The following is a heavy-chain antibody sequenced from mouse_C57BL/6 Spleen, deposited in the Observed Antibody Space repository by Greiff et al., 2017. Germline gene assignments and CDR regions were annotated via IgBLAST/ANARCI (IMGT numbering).Heavy chain of an antibody. V-gene: IGHV10-1*01. D-gene: IGHD3-1*01. CDR1: GFSFNTYA. CDR2: IRSKSNNYAT. CDR3: VKRGTWAMDD. J-gene: IGHJ4*01. Sequence: EVKLVESGGGLVQPKGSLKLSCAASGFSFNTYAMNWVRQAPGKGLEWVARIRSKSNNYATYYADAVKDRFTISRDDSESMLYLQMNNLKTEDTAMYYCVKRGTWAMDDWGQGTSVTVSS.